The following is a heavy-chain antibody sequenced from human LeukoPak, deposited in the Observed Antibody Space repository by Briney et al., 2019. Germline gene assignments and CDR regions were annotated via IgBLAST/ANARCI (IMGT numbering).Heavy chain of an antibody. CDR1: GGSFSGYY. V-gene: IGHV4-4*07. CDR2: IYTSGST. D-gene: IGHD3-22*01. Sequence: SETLSLTCAVYGGSFSGYYWSWIRQPAGKGLEWIGRIYTSGSTNYNPSLKSRVTMSVDTSKNQFSLKLSSVTAADTAVYYCARDRYYDSSGYYYPNWFDPWGQGTLVTVSS. J-gene: IGHJ5*02. CDR3: ARDRYYDSSGYYYPNWFDP.